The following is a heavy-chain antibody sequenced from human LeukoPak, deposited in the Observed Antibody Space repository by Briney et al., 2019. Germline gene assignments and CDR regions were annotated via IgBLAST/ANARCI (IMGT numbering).Heavy chain of an antibody. CDR2: IYYSGST. J-gene: IGHJ5*02. CDR1: GESFSGYY. CDR3: ARGGLRSGSRFDP. D-gene: IGHD5-12*01. V-gene: IGHV4-59*01. Sequence: SETLSLTCAVYGESFSGYYWSWIRQPPGKGLEWIGYIYYSGSTNYNPSLKSRVTISVDTSKNQFSLKLSSVTAADTAVYYCARGGLRSGSRFDPWGQGTLVTVSS.